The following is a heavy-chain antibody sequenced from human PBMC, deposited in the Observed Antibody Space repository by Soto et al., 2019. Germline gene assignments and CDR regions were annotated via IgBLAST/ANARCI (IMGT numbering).Heavy chain of an antibody. D-gene: IGHD6-13*01. CDR2: IIPILGIA. Sequence: QVQLVQSGAEVKKPGSSVKVSCKASGGTFSSYTISWVRQAPGQGLEWMGRIIPILGIANYAQKFQGRVTIXXDXSXXTAYMELSSLRSEDTAVYYCARGGLTPRTLGWFDPWGQGTLVTVSS. J-gene: IGHJ5*02. V-gene: IGHV1-69*02. CDR3: ARGGLTPRTLGWFDP. CDR1: GGTFSSYT.